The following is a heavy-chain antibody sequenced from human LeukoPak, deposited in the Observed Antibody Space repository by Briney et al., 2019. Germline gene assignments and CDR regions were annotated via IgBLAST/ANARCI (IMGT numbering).Heavy chain of an antibody. J-gene: IGHJ6*02. CDR1: GGSISSGGYS. V-gene: IGHV4-30-2*01. Sequence: SETLSLTCAVSGGSISSGGYSWSWIRQPPGKGLEWIGYIYHSGSTYYNPSLKSRVTISVDRYKNQFSLKLSSVTAADTAVYYCARSEPYYYYGMDVWGQGNHGHRLL. D-gene: IGHD1-14*01. CDR2: IYHSGST. CDR3: ARSEPYYYYGMDV.